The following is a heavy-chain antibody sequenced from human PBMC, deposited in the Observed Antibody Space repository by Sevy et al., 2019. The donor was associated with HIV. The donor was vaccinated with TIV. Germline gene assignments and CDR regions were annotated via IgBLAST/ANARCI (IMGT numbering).Heavy chain of an antibody. J-gene: IGHJ6*02. CDR1: GFTFSSYG. V-gene: IGHV3-33*01. Sequence: GGSLRLSCAASGFTFSSYGMHWVRQAPGKGLEWVAVIWYDGSNKYYADSVKGRFTISRDNSKNTLYLQMNSLRAEDTAVYYCARAGVYGDYYYYYGMDVWGQWTTVTVSS. CDR3: ARAGVYGDYYYYYGMDV. D-gene: IGHD4-17*01. CDR2: IWYDGSNK.